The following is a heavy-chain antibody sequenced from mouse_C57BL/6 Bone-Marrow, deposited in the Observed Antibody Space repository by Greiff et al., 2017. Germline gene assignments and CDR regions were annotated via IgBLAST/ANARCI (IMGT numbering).Heavy chain of an antibody. Sequence: VKLQESGAELVKPGASVKLSCKASGYTFTEYTIHWVKQRSGQGLEWIGWFYPGSGSIKYNEKFKDKATLTADKSSSTVYMELSRLTSEDSAVYFWARHEDKGYYYASRGFAYWGQGTLVTVSA. CDR2: FYPGSGSI. J-gene: IGHJ3*01. CDR1: GYTFTEYT. D-gene: IGHD1-1*01. V-gene: IGHV1-62-2*01. CDR3: ARHEDKGYYYASRGFAY.